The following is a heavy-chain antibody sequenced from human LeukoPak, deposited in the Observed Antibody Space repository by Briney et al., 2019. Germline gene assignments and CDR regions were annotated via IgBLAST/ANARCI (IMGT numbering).Heavy chain of an antibody. CDR1: GFTFSSYG. CDR3: AKSKEDCCGSFDP. V-gene: IGHV3-23*01. J-gene: IGHJ5*02. Sequence: GGSLRLSCAASGFTFSSYGMSWVRQAPGKGLEWVSAISGSATTYYADSVRGRFIISRDNSKNTLYLQMSSLRAEDTAVYYCAKSKEDCCGSFDPWGQGTLVTVSS. CDR2: ISGSATT. D-gene: IGHD2-15*01.